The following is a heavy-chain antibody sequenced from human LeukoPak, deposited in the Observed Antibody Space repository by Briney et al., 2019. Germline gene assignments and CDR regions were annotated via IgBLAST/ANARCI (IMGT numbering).Heavy chain of an antibody. J-gene: IGHJ5*02. Sequence: SETLSLTCTVSGGSISSSSYYWGWIRQPPGKGLEWIVSIYYSGSTYYDPSLKSRVTISVDTSKNQFSLKLSSVTAADTAVYYCARVRYYDFWSGYYTGIDKYNWFDHWGQGTLVIVSS. D-gene: IGHD3-3*01. V-gene: IGHV4-39*07. CDR2: IYYSGST. CDR3: ARVRYYDFWSGYYTGIDKYNWFDH. CDR1: GGSISSSSYY.